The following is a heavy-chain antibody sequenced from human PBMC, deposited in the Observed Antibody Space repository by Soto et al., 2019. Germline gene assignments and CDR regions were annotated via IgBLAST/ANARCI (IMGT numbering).Heavy chain of an antibody. Sequence: EVQLLDSGGGLVKPGGSLRLSCAASGFTFSNYIMNWVRQPPGQGLEWVASISGSSTYVYYADSLKGRIAISRDNAKNSLSLELNTLRVEDTAVYYCSRGGGYYYGSGTDAFDVWGQGTLVTVSS. CDR1: GFTFSNYI. CDR3: SRGGGYYYGSGTDAFDV. V-gene: IGHV3-21*01. J-gene: IGHJ3*01. D-gene: IGHD3-10*01. CDR2: ISGSSTYV.